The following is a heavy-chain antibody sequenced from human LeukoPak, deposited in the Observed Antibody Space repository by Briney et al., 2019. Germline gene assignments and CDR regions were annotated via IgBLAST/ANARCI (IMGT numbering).Heavy chain of an antibody. CDR1: GYTFTGYY. CDR3: ARGPLTAMVTVGFDY. CDR2: INPNSGGT. Sequence: ASVKVSCKASGYTFTGYYMHWVRQAPGQGLEWMGWINPNSGGTNYAQKFQGRVTMTRDTSISTAYMELSRLRSDDTAVYYCARGPLTAMVTVGFDYWGQGTLVTDSS. D-gene: IGHD5-18*01. J-gene: IGHJ4*02. V-gene: IGHV1-2*02.